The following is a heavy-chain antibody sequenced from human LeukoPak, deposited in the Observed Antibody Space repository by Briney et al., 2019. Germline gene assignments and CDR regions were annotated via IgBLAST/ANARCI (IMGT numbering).Heavy chain of an antibody. J-gene: IGHJ3*02. CDR2: IYHSGST. CDR1: GYSISSGYY. V-gene: IGHV4-38-2*02. D-gene: IGHD2-21*01. CDR3: ARRVHITPISAFDI. Sequence: SETLSLTCTVSGYSISSGYYWGWIRQPPGKGLEWIGSIYHSGSTYYNPSLKSRVTISVDTSKNQFSLKLSSVTAADTAVYYCARRVHITPISAFDIWGQGTMVTVSS.